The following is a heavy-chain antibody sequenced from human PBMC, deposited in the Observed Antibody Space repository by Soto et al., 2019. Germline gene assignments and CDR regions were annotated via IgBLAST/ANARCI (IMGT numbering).Heavy chain of an antibody. CDR3: ATDLTVAGTE. CDR2: FDPEDGET. V-gene: IGHV1-24*01. D-gene: IGHD6-19*01. CDR1: GSTLTSLS. Sequence: ASAKVSGKVPGSTLTSLSMPWARPAPGKGLEWMGGFDPEDGETIYAQKFQGRVTMTEDTSTDTAYMELSSLRSEDTAVYYCATDLTVAGTEWCQGSLVTVSS. J-gene: IGHJ4*02.